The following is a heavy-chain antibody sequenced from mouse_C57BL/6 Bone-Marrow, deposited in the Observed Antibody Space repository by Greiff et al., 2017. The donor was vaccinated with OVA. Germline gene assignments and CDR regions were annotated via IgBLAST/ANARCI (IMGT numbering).Heavy chain of an antibody. CDR1: GYTFTSYG. J-gene: IGHJ4*01. Sequence: VQLQESGAELARPGASVKLSCKASGYTFTSYGISWVKQRTGQGLEWIGEIYPRSGNTYYNEKFKGKATLTADKSSSTAYMELRSLTSEDSAVYFCARWGYSNFSGDYAMDYWGQGTSVTVSS. V-gene: IGHV1-81*01. CDR3: ARWGYSNFSGDYAMDY. CDR2: IYPRSGNT. D-gene: IGHD2-5*01.